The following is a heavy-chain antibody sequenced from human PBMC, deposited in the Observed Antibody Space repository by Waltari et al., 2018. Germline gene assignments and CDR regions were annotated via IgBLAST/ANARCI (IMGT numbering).Heavy chain of an antibody. D-gene: IGHD3-22*01. CDR1: GYSFTSYW. CDR3: ARQEHYDSSGYYSDY. Sequence: EVQLVQSGAEVKKPGASLKISCKGSGYSFTSYWIGWVRQMPGKGLEWMGFIYPGDSDTRYSPSFQGQVTISADKSISTAYLQWSSLKASDTAMYYCARQEHYDSSGYYSDYWGQGTLVTVSS. J-gene: IGHJ4*02. V-gene: IGHV5-51*01. CDR2: IYPGDSDT.